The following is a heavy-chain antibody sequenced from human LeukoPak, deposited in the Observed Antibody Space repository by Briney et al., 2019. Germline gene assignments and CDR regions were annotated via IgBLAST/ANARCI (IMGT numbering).Heavy chain of an antibody. CDR1: GFTFSSYA. V-gene: IGHV3-30*14. CDR3: ARDRNYDILTGYPPQGFDI. J-gene: IGHJ3*02. Sequence: GRSLRLSCAASGFTFSSYAVHWVRQAPGKGLEWVAVISYDGSNKYYADSVKGRFTISRDNSKNTLYLQMNSLRAEDTAVYYCARDRNYDILTGYPPQGFDIWGQGTMVTVSS. D-gene: IGHD3-9*01. CDR2: ISYDGSNK.